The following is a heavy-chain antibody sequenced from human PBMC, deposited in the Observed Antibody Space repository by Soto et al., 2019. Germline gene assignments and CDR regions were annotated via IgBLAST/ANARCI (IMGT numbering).Heavy chain of an antibody. V-gene: IGHV3-30*03. Sequence: QAPLVESGGGVVQPGRSLRLSCAASGFAFSSYGMHWVRQAPGTGLEWVAVISHDGSLQHYPDSVKGRFTISRDNSKNMVLLQMSGLRAEDTAVYYCVSDRGYGHASVPYSWGQGTLVSVSS. D-gene: IGHD5-18*01. CDR3: VSDRGYGHASVPYS. CDR2: ISHDGSLQ. CDR1: GFAFSSYG. J-gene: IGHJ4*02.